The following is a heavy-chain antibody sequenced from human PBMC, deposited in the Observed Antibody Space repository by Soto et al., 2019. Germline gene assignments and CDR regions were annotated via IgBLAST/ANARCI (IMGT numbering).Heavy chain of an antibody. CDR2: ISYDGSNK. CDR3: AREQGDSSSSFYGY. D-gene: IGHD6-6*01. J-gene: IGHJ4*02. Sequence: GGSLRLSCAASGFTFSSYAMHWVRQAPGKGLEWVAVISYDGSNKYYADSVKGRFTISRDNSKNTLYLQMNSLRAEDTAVYYCAREQGDSSSSFYGYWGQGTLVTVSS. CDR1: GFTFSSYA. V-gene: IGHV3-30-3*01.